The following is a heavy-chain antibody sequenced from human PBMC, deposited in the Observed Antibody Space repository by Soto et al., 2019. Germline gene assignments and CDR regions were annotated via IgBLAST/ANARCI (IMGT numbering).Heavy chain of an antibody. J-gene: IGHJ4*02. Sequence: QVHLVQSGAEVKKPGASVKVSCKGSGYGFTTYGITWVRQAPGQGLEWMAWISAHSGNTDYAQNLQGRVTVTRDTSTSTAYMELRSLRSDATAVYYCARGRYGDYWGQGALVTVSS. CDR3: ARGRYGDY. CDR1: GYGFTTYG. CDR2: ISAHSGNT. D-gene: IGHD1-1*01. V-gene: IGHV1-18*01.